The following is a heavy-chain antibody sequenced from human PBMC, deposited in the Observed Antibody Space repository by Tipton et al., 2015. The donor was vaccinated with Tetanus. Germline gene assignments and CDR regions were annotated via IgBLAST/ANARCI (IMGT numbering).Heavy chain of an antibody. D-gene: IGHD5-18*01. Sequence: TLSLTCTVSGASINAGGYLWTWVRQQPGKGLEWIGNIYYTAHNSYNPSLDSRVSISVDTPKNQCSLRLTSVTAADTAVYFCARGLPRDPFYFDYWGQGKQVIVSS. V-gene: IGHV4-31*03. J-gene: IGHJ4*02. CDR1: GASINAGGYL. CDR2: IYYTAHN. CDR3: ARGLPRDPFYFDY.